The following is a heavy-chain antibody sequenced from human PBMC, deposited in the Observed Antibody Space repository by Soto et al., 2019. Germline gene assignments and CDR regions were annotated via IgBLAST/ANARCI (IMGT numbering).Heavy chain of an antibody. CDR2: VSGDSYTT. V-gene: IGHV3-23*01. Sequence: SMNLQAPGKGLEWVSAVSGDSYTTYCADSVKGRFTRSRDNSKNTLYRQRNSRRAEDTALYYCANSGLGAGTKRRWGQGTLVTVSS. J-gene: IGHJ4*02. CDR3: ANSGLGAGTKRR. D-gene: IGHD3-10*01.